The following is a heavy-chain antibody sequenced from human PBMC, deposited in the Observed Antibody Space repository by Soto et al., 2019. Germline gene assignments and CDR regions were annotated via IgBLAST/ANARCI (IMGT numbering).Heavy chain of an antibody. J-gene: IGHJ3*02. CDR1: GFPFSTYA. D-gene: IGHD6-19*01. V-gene: IGHV3-23*01. Sequence: EVQLLESGGGLVQPGGSLGPPCVASGFPFSTYAMNWVGRAQGKGLEGVSAISGSDGSTYYADSVKGRFTISRDNSKNTLYLQMRSLRAEDTAVYYCAKESLFSGWYVGDALDIWGQGTMVTVSS. CDR3: AKESLFSGWYVGDALDI. CDR2: ISGSDGST.